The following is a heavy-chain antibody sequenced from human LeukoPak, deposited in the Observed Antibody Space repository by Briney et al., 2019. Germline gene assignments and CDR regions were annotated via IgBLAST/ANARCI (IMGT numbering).Heavy chain of an antibody. V-gene: IGHV3-48*03. Sequence: GGSLRLSCAASGFTFSSFEMIWVRKAPGKGLEWVSYISSSGSTIYYADSVKGRFTISRDNAKNSLYLQMNNLRADDTAVYYCARFDGSGGYGFDYWGQGTLVTVSS. D-gene: IGHD3-22*01. CDR2: ISSSGSTI. J-gene: IGHJ4*02. CDR1: GFTFSSFE. CDR3: ARFDGSGGYGFDY.